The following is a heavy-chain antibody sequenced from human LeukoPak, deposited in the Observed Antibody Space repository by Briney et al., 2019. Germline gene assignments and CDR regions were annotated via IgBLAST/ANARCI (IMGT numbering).Heavy chain of an antibody. V-gene: IGHV1-8*02. J-gene: IGHJ4*02. CDR1: GYTFTSYS. CDR2: MNPNSDNT. D-gene: IGHD1-1*01. Sequence: GASVKVSCKASGYTFTSYSIHWVRQATGQGLEWMGWMNPNSDNTGYAQKFQGRVTMTRNTSISTAYMELSSLRSEDTAVYYCARAYNWNDFGYWGQGTLVTVSS. CDR3: ARAYNWNDFGY.